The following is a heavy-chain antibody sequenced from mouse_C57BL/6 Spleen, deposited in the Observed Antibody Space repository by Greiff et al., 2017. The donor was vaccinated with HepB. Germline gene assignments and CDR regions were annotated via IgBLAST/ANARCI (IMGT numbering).Heavy chain of an antibody. CDR3: AQLTGTRGFAY. D-gene: IGHD4-1*01. CDR2: IYPGDGDT. V-gene: IGHV1-82*01. J-gene: IGHJ3*01. CDR1: GYAFSSSW. Sequence: VQLVESGPELVKPGASVKISCKASGYAFSSSWMNWVKQRPGKGLEWIGRIYPGDGDTNYNGKFKGKATLTADKSSSTAYMQLSSLTSEDSAVYFCAQLTGTRGFAYWGQGTLVTVSA.